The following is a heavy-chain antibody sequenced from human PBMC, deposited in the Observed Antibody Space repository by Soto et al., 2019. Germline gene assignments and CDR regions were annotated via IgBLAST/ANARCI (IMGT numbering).Heavy chain of an antibody. CDR2: INPSGGST. CDR3: ARDLLEYSSSSVIDY. Sequence: ASVKVSCKASGYTFTSYYMHWVRQAPGQGLEWMGIINPSGGSTSYAQKFQGRVTMTRDTSTSTVYMELGSLRSEDTAVYYCARDLLEYSSSSVIDYWGQGTLVTVSS. CDR1: GYTFTSYY. V-gene: IGHV1-46*03. D-gene: IGHD6-6*01. J-gene: IGHJ4*02.